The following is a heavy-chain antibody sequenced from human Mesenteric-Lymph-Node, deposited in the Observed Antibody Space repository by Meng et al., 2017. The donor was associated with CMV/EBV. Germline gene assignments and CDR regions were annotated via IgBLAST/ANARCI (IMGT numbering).Heavy chain of an antibody. V-gene: IGHV4-4*02. CDR1: GGSISSSNW. D-gene: IGHD3-10*01. CDR2: IYHSGTT. Sequence: ALSGGSISSSNWSSWVRQPPGKGLEWIGEIYHSGTTNYNPSLKSRVTISVDKSKNQFSLKLSSVTAADTAVYYCARYYYGSGSYYMGWGQGTLVTVSS. CDR3: ARYYYGSGSYYMG. J-gene: IGHJ4*02.